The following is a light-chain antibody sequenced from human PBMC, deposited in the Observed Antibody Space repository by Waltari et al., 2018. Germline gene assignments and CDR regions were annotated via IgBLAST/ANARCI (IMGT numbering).Light chain of an antibody. CDR1: LYSADQKNY. Sequence: LYSADQKNYFAWYQQKAGQPPKLLIYWASTRESGVPDRFSGSGSGTDFTLTISSLQAGDVAVYYCQQYYGIPFTFGPGTKVEIK. CDR3: QQYYGIPFT. J-gene: IGKJ3*01. V-gene: IGKV4-1*01. CDR2: WAS.